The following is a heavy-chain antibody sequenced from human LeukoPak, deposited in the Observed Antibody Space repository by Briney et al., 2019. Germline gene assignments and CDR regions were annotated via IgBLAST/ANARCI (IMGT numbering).Heavy chain of an antibody. CDR1: GFTFSSYS. Sequence: GGSLRLSCAASGFTFSSYSMNWVRQAPGKGLERVSSISGTGSYIFYADSMKGRLTISRDNAQSSLYLQMNSLRAEDTAVYYCARDVSLLYSESHVGAFDIWGQGTMVTVSS. V-gene: IGHV3-21*06. J-gene: IGHJ3*02. D-gene: IGHD1-26*01. CDR3: ARDVSLLYSESHVGAFDI. CDR2: ISGTGSYI.